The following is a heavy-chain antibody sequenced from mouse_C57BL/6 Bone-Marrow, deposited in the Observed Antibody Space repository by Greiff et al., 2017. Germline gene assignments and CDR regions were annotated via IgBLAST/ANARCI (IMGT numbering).Heavy chain of an antibody. J-gene: IGHJ2*01. CDR3: AREEKITTAYYVDY. V-gene: IGHV14-2*01. CDR2: IDPEDGET. CDR1: GFNITDYY. D-gene: IGHD1-2*01. Sequence: VQLKESGAELVKPGASVKLSCTASGFNITDYYLHWVKQRTEQGLEWIGRIDPEDGETKYAPKFQGKATITADTSSNTAYLQLSSLTSEDTAVYYCAREEKITTAYYVDYWGQGTTLTVSS.